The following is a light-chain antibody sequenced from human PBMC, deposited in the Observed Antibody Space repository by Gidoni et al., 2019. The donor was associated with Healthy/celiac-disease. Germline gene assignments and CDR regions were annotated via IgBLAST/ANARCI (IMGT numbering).Light chain of an antibody. V-gene: IGKV3-11*01. CDR3: QQRSNWPPPLT. J-gene: IGKJ4*01. CDR1: QSVSSY. CDR2: DAS. Sequence: EIVLTQSPATLSLSPGERATLSCRASQSVSSYLAWYQQKPGQAPRLLIYDASNRATGIPARFSCSGSGTDFTLTISSLEPEDFAVYYCQQRSNWPPPLTFGGGTKVEIK.